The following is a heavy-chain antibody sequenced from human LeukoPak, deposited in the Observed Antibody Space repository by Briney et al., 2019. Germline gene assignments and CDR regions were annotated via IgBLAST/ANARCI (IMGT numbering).Heavy chain of an antibody. V-gene: IGHV3-33*06. CDR1: GFRFSSTG. D-gene: IGHD4-17*01. J-gene: IGHJ4*02. Sequence: GGSLRLSCAASGFRFSSTGMHWVRQAPGKGLQWVALIWYDGSNNVYADTVRGRSTISSDNPNNTDHLQINNQRADDTEVCYCTKDYGTTATAVQLRAPYFVVWGQGALVTVAS. CDR2: IWYDGSNN. CDR3: TKDYGTTATAVQLRAPYFVV.